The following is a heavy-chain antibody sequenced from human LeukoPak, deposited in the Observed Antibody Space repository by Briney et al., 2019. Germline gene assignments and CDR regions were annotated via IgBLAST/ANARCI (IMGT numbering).Heavy chain of an antibody. V-gene: IGHV1-18*01. J-gene: IGHJ5*02. CDR3: ARGGYSSSWYIGEDWFDP. CDR1: GYTFTSYG. CDR2: ISAYNGNT. Sequence: ASVKVSCKASGYTFTSYGISWVRQAPGQGLEWMGWISAYNGNTNYAQKLQGRVTMTTDTSSSTAYMELRSLRSDDTAVYYCARGGYSSSWYIGEDWFDPWGQGTLVTVSS. D-gene: IGHD6-13*01.